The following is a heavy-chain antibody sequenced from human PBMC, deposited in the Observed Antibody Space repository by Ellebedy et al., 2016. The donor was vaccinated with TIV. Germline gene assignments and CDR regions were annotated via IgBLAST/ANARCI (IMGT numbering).Heavy chain of an antibody. CDR3: ARDGIAPRSLWWSLDI. CDR2: ISDSSFYK. V-gene: IGHV3-21*01. Sequence: PGGSLRLSCAVSGFTFSSYSMNWVRQAPGKGLEWVSSISDSSFYKYYADSVKGRFTISRDKARRSVYLEMNSLRAEDTAVYYCARDGIAPRSLWWSLDIWGRGTFVTVSS. CDR1: GFTFSSYS. D-gene: IGHD2-21*01. J-gene: IGHJ3*02.